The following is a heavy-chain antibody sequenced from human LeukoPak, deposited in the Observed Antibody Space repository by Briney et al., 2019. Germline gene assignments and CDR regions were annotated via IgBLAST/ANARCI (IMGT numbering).Heavy chain of an antibody. Sequence: GGSLRLSCAASGFPFSSYWVSWVRQAPGKGLEWVANIKQDGSEQYYVDSVRGRFTISRDDAKNSLYLQMNSLRVEDTAVYYCAILGDGSFDYWGQGSLVTVSS. J-gene: IGHJ4*02. CDR1: GFPFSSYW. CDR3: AILGDGSFDY. CDR2: IKQDGSEQ. V-gene: IGHV3-7*01. D-gene: IGHD5-24*01.